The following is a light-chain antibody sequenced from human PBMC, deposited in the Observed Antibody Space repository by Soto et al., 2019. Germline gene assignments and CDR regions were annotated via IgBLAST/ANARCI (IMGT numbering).Light chain of an antibody. CDR1: ASNIGSNS. J-gene: IGLJ2*01. V-gene: IGLV1-47*01. CDR2: RND. Sequence: QSVLTQPPSASGTPGQRVTISCSGSASNIGSNSVYWYQQFPETAPKLLIYRNDQRPSRVPDRFSGSKSGTSASLAISGLRSEDEADYYCAAWDDSLSAVVFVGGTKVTVL. CDR3: AAWDDSLSAVV.